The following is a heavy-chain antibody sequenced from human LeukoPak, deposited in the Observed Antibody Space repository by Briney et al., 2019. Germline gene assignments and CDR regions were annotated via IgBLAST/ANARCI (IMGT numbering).Heavy chain of an antibody. D-gene: IGHD3-22*01. CDR2: INPSGGST. J-gene: IGHJ5*02. CDR3: ARDQITMIVVVEPDNWFDP. Sequence: ASVTVSCKASGYTFTSYYMHWVRQAPGQGLEWMGIINPSGGSTSYAQKFQGRVTMTRDMSTSTAYMELSRLRSDDTAVYYCARDQITMIVVVEPDNWFDPWGQGTLVTVSS. CDR1: GYTFTSYY. V-gene: IGHV1-46*01.